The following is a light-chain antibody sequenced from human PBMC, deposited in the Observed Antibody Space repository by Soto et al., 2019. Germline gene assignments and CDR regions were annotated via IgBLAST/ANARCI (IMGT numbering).Light chain of an antibody. CDR3: QQYNGYSSVT. Sequence: DSQMTQSPSTLSASVGDRVTITCRASQSINSWLAWYQQKPGKAPKLLIYKASSLESGVPSRFSGSGSGTEFTLAISSLQPDDFATYYCQQYNGYSSVTFGGGTKVDIK. J-gene: IGKJ4*01. CDR2: KAS. V-gene: IGKV1-5*03. CDR1: QSINSW.